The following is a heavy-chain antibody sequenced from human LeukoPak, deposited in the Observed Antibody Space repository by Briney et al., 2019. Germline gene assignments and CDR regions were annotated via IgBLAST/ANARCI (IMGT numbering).Heavy chain of an antibody. J-gene: IGHJ4*02. CDR1: GGSISSYY. D-gene: IGHD3-10*01. CDR3: ARGGYLLWFGEYSDN. CDR2: IYTSGST. V-gene: IGHV4-4*07. Sequence: SETLSLTCTVSGGSISSYYWSWIRQPAGKGLEWIGRIYTSGSTNYNPSLKSRVTMSVDTSKNQFSLKLSSVTAADTAVYYCARGGYLLWFGEYSDNWGQGTLVTVSS.